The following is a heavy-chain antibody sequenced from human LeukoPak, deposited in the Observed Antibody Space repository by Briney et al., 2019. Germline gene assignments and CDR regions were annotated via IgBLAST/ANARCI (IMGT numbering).Heavy chain of an antibody. J-gene: IGHJ4*02. D-gene: IGHD5-18*01. Sequence: GGSLRLSCTASGFIFNNYAMHWVRQAPGKGLEYVSAIGGNGDTSYYADSVKGRFTISRDNSKNTVYLQMGSLRTEDMAVYYCATRHEYSYPYWGQGTLVTVSS. CDR3: ATRHEYSYPY. V-gene: IGHV3-64*02. CDR2: IGGNGDTS. CDR1: GFIFNNYA.